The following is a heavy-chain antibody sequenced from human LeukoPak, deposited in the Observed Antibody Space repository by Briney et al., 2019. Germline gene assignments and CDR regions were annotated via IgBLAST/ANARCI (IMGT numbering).Heavy chain of an antibody. CDR3: AKDHGGYCSGGSCYYFDY. J-gene: IGHJ4*02. D-gene: IGHD2-15*01. CDR2: ISYDGSNK. V-gene: IGHV3-30-3*01. Sequence: GGSLRLSCAASGFTFSSYAMHWVRQAPGKGLEWVAVISYDGSNKYYADSVKGRFTISRDNSKNTLYLQMNSLRAEDTAVYYCAKDHGGYCSGGSCYYFDYWGQGTLVTVSS. CDR1: GFTFSSYA.